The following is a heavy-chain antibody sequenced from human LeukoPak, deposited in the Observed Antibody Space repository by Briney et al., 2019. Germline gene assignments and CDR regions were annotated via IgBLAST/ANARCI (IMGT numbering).Heavy chain of an antibody. CDR3: ARAKSSSWTRNNWFDP. J-gene: IGHJ5*02. Sequence: GGSLRLSCAASGFTFSSYAMHWVRQAPGKGLEYVSAISSNGGSTYYANSVKGRFTISRDNSKNTLYLQMGSLRAEDMAVYYCARAKSSSWTRNNWFDPWGQGTLVTVSS. CDR1: GFTFSSYA. CDR2: ISSNGGST. D-gene: IGHD6-13*01. V-gene: IGHV3-64*01.